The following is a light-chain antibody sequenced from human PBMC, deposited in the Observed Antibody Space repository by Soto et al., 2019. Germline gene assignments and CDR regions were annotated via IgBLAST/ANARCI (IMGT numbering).Light chain of an antibody. V-gene: IGKV3-20*01. CDR2: GAS. CDR3: QQYGSSPST. Sequence: EIVMTQSPATLSVSPGERATLSCRASQSVSTNLAWYQHKPGQTPRLVIYGASTRATGIPDRFSGSGSGTDFTLTISRLEPEDFAVYFCQQYGSSPSTFGQGTKVDIK. CDR1: QSVSTN. J-gene: IGKJ1*01.